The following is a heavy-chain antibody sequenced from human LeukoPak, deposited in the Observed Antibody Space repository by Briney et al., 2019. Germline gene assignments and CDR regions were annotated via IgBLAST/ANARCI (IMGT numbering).Heavy chain of an antibody. D-gene: IGHD3-16*01. J-gene: IGHJ4*02. CDR1: GLTFSSYW. CDR2: INSDGSST. Sequence: GGSLRLSCAASGLTFSSYWMHWVRQAPGKGLVWVSRINSDGSSTIYADYVKGRFTISRDNAKNTLYLQVDSLRAEDTAVYYCARDGSRGNFDYWGQGTLVTVSS. V-gene: IGHV3-74*01. CDR3: ARDGSRGNFDY.